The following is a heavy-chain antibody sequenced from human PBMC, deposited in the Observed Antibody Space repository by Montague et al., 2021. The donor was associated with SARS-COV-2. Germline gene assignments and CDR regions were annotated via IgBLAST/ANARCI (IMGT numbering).Heavy chain of an antibody. D-gene: IGHD1-26*01. J-gene: IGHJ6*02. CDR2: IYTSGST. V-gene: IGHV4-61*02. Sequence: TLSLTCTVSGGSISSGSYYWTWIRQPAGKGLEWIGRIYTSGSTNYNPSLKSRVTISVDRSKNQFSLKLSSVTAADTAVYCCAREGDHGSYWLRGMDVWGQGTTVTVSS. CDR3: AREGDHGSYWLRGMDV. CDR1: GGSISSGSYY.